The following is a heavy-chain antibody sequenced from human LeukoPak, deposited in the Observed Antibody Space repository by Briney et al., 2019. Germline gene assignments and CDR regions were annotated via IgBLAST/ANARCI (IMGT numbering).Heavy chain of an antibody. D-gene: IGHD3-22*01. V-gene: IGHV1-2*02. CDR1: GYTFSDYS. CDR3: AGDFQWLFF. Sequence: AASVKVSCTASGYTFSDYSMHWGRQAPGQGLEWMGWINPKSGGTNYAQKFQGRVTMTRDTSISTAYMELSRLRSDHTAVYSCAGDFQWLFFWGQGTLVTVSS. CDR2: INPKSGGT. J-gene: IGHJ4*02.